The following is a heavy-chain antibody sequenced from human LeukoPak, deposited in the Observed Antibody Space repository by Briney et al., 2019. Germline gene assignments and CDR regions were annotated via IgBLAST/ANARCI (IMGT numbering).Heavy chain of an antibody. CDR1: GFAFSTYW. CDR3: ARDRGAAGTGPFDY. J-gene: IGHJ4*02. V-gene: IGHV3-7*01. CDR2: INQDGGEK. Sequence: PGGSLRLSCAASGFAFSTYWMSWVRQAPGKGLEWVANINQDGGEKYYVDSVKGRFTISRDNAKNSLYLQMSSLRAEDTAVYYCARDRGAAGTGPFDYWGQGTLVTVSS. D-gene: IGHD6-13*01.